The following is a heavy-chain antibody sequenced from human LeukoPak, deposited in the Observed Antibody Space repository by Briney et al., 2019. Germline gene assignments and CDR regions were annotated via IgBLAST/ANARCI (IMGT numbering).Heavy chain of an antibody. J-gene: IGHJ4*02. CDR2: ISYDGSNK. Sequence: GGSLRLSCAASGFTFSSYGMHWVRQAPGKGLEWVAVISYDGSNKYYADSVKGRFTISRDNSKNTLYLQMNSLRAEDTAVYYCAKDGAYSGSYYFDYRGQGTLVTVSS. V-gene: IGHV3-30*18. CDR3: AKDGAYSGSYYFDY. CDR1: GFTFSSYG. D-gene: IGHD1-26*01.